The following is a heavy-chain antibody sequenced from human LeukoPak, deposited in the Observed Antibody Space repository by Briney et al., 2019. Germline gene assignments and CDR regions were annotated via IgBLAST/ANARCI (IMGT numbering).Heavy chain of an antibody. J-gene: IGHJ6*01. CDR3: EAGYYGSGRYNRDYYYYYGMDV. CDR1: GFTFTSSA. V-gene: IGHV1-58*02. CDR2: IVVGSGNT. D-gene: IGHD3-10*01. Sequence: WASVKVSCKASGFTFTSSAMQWVRRARGQRLVWVGWIVVGSGNTNYAQKFQERVTITRDMSTSTPYMAVSSLSSEHTPVYYCEAGYYGSGRYNRDYYYYYGMDVWGQGTTVTDSS.